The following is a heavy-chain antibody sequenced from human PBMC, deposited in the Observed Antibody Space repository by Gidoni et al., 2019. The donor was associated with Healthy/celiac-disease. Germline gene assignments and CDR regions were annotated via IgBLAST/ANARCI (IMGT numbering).Heavy chain of an antibody. V-gene: IGHV3-66*01. CDR2: IYSGGST. D-gene: IGHD6-13*01. J-gene: IGHJ6*02. Sequence: EVQLVESGGGLVQPGGSLRLSCAASGFTVSSNYMSWVRQAPGKGLEWVSVIYSGGSTYYADSVKGRFTISRDNSKNTLYLQMNSLRAEDTAVYYCARGGGIAADYYYYGMDVWGQGTTVTVSS. CDR3: ARGGGIAADYYYYGMDV. CDR1: GFTVSSNY.